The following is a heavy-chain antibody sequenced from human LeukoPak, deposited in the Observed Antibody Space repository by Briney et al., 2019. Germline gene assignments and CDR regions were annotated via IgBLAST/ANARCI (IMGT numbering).Heavy chain of an antibody. D-gene: IGHD6-6*01. Sequence: SQTLSLTCTVSGGSISSGSYYWSWIRQPAGKGLEWIGRIYTSGSTNYNPSLKSRVTISVDTSKNQFSLKLSSVTAADTAVYYCSGQLVHYYYYMDVWGKGTTVTVSS. CDR3: SGQLVHYYYYMDV. J-gene: IGHJ6*03. CDR2: IYTSGST. CDR1: GGSISSGSYY. V-gene: IGHV4-61*02.